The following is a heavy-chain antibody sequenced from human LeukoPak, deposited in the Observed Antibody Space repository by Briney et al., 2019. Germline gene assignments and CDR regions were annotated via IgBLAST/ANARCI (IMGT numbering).Heavy chain of an antibody. CDR3: AKSVRVVVPAATAGFDY. CDR1: GFTLSSHA. D-gene: IGHD2-2*01. Sequence: GGSLRLSCAASGFTLSSHAMSWVRQAPGKGLEWVSAISGSGGSTYYADSVKGRFTISRDNSKNTLYLQMNSLRAEDTAVYYCAKSVRVVVPAATAGFDYWGQGTLVTVSS. CDR2: ISGSGGST. V-gene: IGHV3-23*01. J-gene: IGHJ4*02.